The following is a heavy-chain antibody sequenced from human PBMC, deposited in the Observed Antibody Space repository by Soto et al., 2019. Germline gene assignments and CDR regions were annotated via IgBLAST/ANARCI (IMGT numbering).Heavy chain of an antibody. Sequence: QVQLVQSGAEVKKPGASVKVSCKASGYTFASYGISWVRQAPGQGLEWMGWITGHNGNTKYPQKCQGRVTMTTDTSMSTAYMELRSLRPDVTALYSCARVVITRYGVFDYWGQGTLVSVSS. D-gene: IGHD3-16*01. CDR2: ITGHNGNT. V-gene: IGHV1-18*01. J-gene: IGHJ4*02. CDR1: GYTFASYG. CDR3: ARVVITRYGVFDY.